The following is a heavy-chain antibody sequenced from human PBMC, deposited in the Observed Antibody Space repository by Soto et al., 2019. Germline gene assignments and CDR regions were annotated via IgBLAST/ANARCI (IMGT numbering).Heavy chain of an antibody. CDR1: GGSISSGGYY. J-gene: IGHJ5*02. CDR2: IYYSGST. CDR3: ARDEIAAAGIVSP. Sequence: PSETLSLTCTVSGGSISSGGYYWSWIRQHPGKGLEWIGYIYYSGSTYYNPSLKSRVTISVDTSKNQFSLKLSSVTAADTAVYYCARDEIAAAGIVSPWGQGTLVTVS. V-gene: IGHV4-31*03. D-gene: IGHD6-13*01.